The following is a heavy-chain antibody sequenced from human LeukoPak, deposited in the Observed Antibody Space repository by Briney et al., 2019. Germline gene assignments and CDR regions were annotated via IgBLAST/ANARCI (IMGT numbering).Heavy chain of an antibody. Sequence: PSETLSLTCTVSGGSISSYYWSWIRQPAGKGLEWIGRIYTSGSTNYNPSLKSRVTMSVDTSKNQFSLKLSSVTAADTAVYYCARDVYDFWSGSSFDYWGQGTLVTVSS. J-gene: IGHJ4*02. CDR1: GGSISSYY. CDR3: ARDVYDFWSGSSFDY. CDR2: IYTSGST. V-gene: IGHV4-4*07. D-gene: IGHD3-3*01.